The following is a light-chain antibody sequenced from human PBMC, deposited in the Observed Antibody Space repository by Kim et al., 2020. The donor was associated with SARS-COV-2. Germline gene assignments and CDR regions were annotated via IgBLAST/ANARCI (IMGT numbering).Light chain of an antibody. CDR2: VERSGSY. V-gene: IGLV4-60*03. CDR1: SANSTYI. J-gene: IGLJ3*02. CDR3: ATWDSETV. Sequence: GSTLKLTCTLTSANSTYILAWHQQQPPKAPPSLMYVERSGSYNKGIGVPARFSGSSSRADRYPTTSNHPPEDEADYYWATWDSETVFGGGTKLTVL.